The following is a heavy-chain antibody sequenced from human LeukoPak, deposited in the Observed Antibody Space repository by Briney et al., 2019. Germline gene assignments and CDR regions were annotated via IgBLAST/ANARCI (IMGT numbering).Heavy chain of an antibody. CDR2: IYHTGST. Sequence: PSETLSLTCSVSGYSFTSGHYWGWIRQPPGKGLEWIGGIYHTGSTHYNPSLKSRVTISVDTSKNQFSLKLSSVAAADTAVYYCARYCSSTTCILRGFDYWGQGTLVTVSS. J-gene: IGHJ4*02. D-gene: IGHD2-2*01. CDR3: ARYCSSTTCILRGFDY. CDR1: GYSFTSGHY. V-gene: IGHV4-38-2*01.